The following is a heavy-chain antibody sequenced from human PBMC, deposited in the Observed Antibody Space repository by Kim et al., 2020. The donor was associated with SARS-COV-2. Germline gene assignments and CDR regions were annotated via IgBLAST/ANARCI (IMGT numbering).Heavy chain of an antibody. CDR2: INAGNGNT. CDR1: GYTFTSYA. Sequence: ASVKVSCKASGYTFTSYAMHWVRQAPGQRLEWMGWINAGNGNTKYSQKSQGRVTITRDTSASTAYMELSSLRSEDTAVYYCARSVAVGLDLDYWGQGTLVTVSS. J-gene: IGHJ4*02. CDR3: ARSVAVGLDLDY. D-gene: IGHD6-19*01. V-gene: IGHV1-3*01.